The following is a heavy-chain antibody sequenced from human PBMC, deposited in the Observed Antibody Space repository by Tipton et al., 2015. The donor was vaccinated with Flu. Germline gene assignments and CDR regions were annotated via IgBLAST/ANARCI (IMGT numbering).Heavy chain of an antibody. CDR3: ARGAPRRIAVAGPYYFDY. V-gene: IGHV4-59*01. J-gene: IGHJ4*02. CDR2: IYYSGST. D-gene: IGHD6-19*01. Sequence: TLSLTCTVSGGSISSYYWSRIRQPPGRGLEWIGYIYYSGSTNYNPSLKSRVTISVDTSKNQFSLKLSSVTAADTAVYYCARGAPRRIAVAGPYYFDYWGQGTLVTVSS. CDR1: GGSISSYY.